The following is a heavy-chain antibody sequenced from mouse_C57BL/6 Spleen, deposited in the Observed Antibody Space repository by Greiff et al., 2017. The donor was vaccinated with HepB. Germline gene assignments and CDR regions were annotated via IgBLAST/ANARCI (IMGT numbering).Heavy chain of an antibody. CDR2: ISDGCSYT. CDR1: GFTFSSYA. V-gene: IGHV5-4*01. D-gene: IGHD2-10*02. J-gene: IGHJ2*01. CDR3: AREGYGNFDY. Sequence: EVMLVESGGGLVKPGGSLKLSCAASGFTFSSYAMSWVRQTPEKRLEWVATISDGCSYTYYPDNVKGRFTISRDNAKNNLYLQMSHLKSEDTAMYYCAREGYGNFDYWGQGTTLTVSS.